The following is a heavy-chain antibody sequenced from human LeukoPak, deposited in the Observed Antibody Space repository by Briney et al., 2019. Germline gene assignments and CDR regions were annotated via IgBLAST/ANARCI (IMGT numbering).Heavy chain of an antibody. Sequence: ASVKVSCKASGYTFTNYGISWMRQAPGQGLEWMGWINPNSGGTNYAQKFQGRVTMTRDTSISTAYMELRSLRSDDTAVYYCARGMAAAQTWGQGTLVSVSS. CDR2: INPNSGGT. J-gene: IGHJ5*02. V-gene: IGHV1-2*02. CDR3: ARGMAAAQT. D-gene: IGHD6-13*01. CDR1: GYTFTNYG.